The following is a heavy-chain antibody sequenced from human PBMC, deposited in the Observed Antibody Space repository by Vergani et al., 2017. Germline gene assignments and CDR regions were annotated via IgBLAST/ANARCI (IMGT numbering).Heavy chain of an antibody. D-gene: IGHD1-26*01. J-gene: IGHJ4*02. CDR2: IKPDGSAD. Sequence: VELLESGGGLAQPGGSLRVSCSASGFRVTTYYMSWVRQTPGKGLEWLANIKPDGSADYYVDFVKGRFTISRDNAKNSLYLQMNSLRAEDTAVYICVRDGSGSLDFWGPGTMVIVSS. CDR3: VRDGSGSLDF. CDR1: GFRVTTYY. V-gene: IGHV3-7*01.